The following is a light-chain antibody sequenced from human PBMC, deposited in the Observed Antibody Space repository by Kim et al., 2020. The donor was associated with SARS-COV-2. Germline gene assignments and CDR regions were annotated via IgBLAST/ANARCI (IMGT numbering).Light chain of an antibody. J-gene: IGLJ3*02. V-gene: IGLV1-44*01. CDR3: ATWDDNIYGRV. Sequence: QSVLTQPPSVSGNPGQRVTISCSGSSSSIGDYPVSWYQQLPGMAPKLIIYGDDQRPSGVPDRISGSKAGTSATLAISGLQSGDDGDYFCATWDDNIYGRVFGGGTQLTVL. CDR2: GDD. CDR1: SSSIGDYP.